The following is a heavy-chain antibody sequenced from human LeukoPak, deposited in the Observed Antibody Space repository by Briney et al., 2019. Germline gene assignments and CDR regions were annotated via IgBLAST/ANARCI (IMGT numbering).Heavy chain of an antibody. J-gene: IGHJ6*03. V-gene: IGHV1-46*01. CDR3: ARGVAGTYYYYYIDV. D-gene: IGHD1-1*01. Sequence: GASVKVSCKASGYTFTGYYMHWVRQAPGQGLEWMGIINPSGGSTSYAQKFQGRVTMTRDMSTSTVYMELSSLRSEDTAVYYCARGVAGTYYYYYIDVWGKGNTVTVSS. CDR2: INPSGGST. CDR1: GYTFTGYY.